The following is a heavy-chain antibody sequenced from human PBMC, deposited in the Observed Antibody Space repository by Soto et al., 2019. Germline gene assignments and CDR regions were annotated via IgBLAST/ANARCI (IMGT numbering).Heavy chain of an antibody. J-gene: IGHJ6*03. V-gene: IGHV3-49*03. CDR2: IRSKAYGGTT. CDR3: TRDLGGIAARSLSAHYYYYYMDV. CDR1: GFTFGDYA. Sequence: GGSLRLSCTASGFTFGDYAMSWFRQAPGKGLEWVGFIRSKAYGGTTEYAASVKGRFTISRDDSKSIAYLQMNSLKTEDTAVYYCTRDLGGIAARSLSAHYYYYYMDVWGKGTTVTVSS. D-gene: IGHD6-6*01.